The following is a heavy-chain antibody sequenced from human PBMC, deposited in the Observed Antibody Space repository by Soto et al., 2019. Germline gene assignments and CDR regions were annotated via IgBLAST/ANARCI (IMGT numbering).Heavy chain of an antibody. CDR3: ARMAQDYYGSGSVDY. CDR1: GGSISSGGYS. Sequence: QLQLQESGSGLVKPSQTLSLTCAVSGGSISSGGYSWSWIRQPPGKGLEWIGYIYHSGSTYYNPSLKSRVTISVDRSKNQFSLKLSSVTAADTAVYYCARMAQDYYGSGSVDYWGQGTLVTVSS. D-gene: IGHD3-10*01. J-gene: IGHJ4*02. CDR2: IYHSGST. V-gene: IGHV4-30-2*01.